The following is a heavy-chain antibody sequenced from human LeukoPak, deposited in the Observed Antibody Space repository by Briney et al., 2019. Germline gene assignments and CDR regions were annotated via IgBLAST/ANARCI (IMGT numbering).Heavy chain of an antibody. J-gene: IGHJ4*02. D-gene: IGHD1-26*01. V-gene: IGHV4-30-2*01. CDR3: ARAPGDYSGSSTLFDY. Sequence: PSQTLSLTCTVSGGSISSGGYYWSWIRQPPGKGLEWIGYIYHSGSTYYNPSLKSRVTISVDRSKNQFSLKLSSVTAADTAVYYCARAPGDYSGSSTLFDYWGQGTLVTVSS. CDR1: GGSISSGGYY. CDR2: IYHSGST.